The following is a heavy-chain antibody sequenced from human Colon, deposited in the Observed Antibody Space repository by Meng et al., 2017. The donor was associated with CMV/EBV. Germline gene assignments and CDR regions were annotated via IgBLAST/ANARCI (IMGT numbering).Heavy chain of an antibody. Sequence: SVKVSCRASGGIFSSYAINWLRQAPGQGLEWMGGIIPALNTPNYAQKFQGRVTITADKSTSTVYMELSSLRSEDTAVYYCAREQGSVGGNQYFDHWGQGTLVTVSS. D-gene: IGHD6-19*01. V-gene: IGHV1-69*10. CDR1: GGIFSSYA. J-gene: IGHJ4*02. CDR2: IIPALNTP. CDR3: AREQGSVGGNQYFDH.